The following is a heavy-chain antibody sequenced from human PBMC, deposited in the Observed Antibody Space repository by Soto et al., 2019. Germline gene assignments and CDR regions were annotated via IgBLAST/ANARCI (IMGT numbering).Heavy chain of an antibody. Sequence: QVQLQESGPGLVQPSGTLSLTCAVSGDSITGDNWWSWVRQPPGKGLEWIGEIHHSGATNYNPSLKSRVTLTVDKSKNQFSLKLTSGTAADTAMFYCATQGFYRMGVWGRGATVTVSS. V-gene: IGHV4-4*02. CDR3: ATQGFYRMGV. CDR1: GDSITGDNW. J-gene: IGHJ6*02. CDR2: IHHSGAT.